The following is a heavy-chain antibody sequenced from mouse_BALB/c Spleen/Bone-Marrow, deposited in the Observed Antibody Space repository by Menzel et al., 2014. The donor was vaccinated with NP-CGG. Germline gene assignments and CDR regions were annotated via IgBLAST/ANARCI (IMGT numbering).Heavy chain of an antibody. V-gene: IGHV1S132*01. CDR3: ARNYDYDEGAWFTY. Sequence: QVQLQQSGAEVVNPEASVKLSCRTSGYTFTNYWIQWVKQRPGQGLGWIGEIFPGTDTTYYNEKFKDKATLTIDTSSSTAYMQLSNLTSEDSAVYFCARNYDYDEGAWFTYWGQGTLVTVSA. CDR2: IFPGTDTT. D-gene: IGHD2-4*01. CDR1: GYTFTNYW. J-gene: IGHJ3*01.